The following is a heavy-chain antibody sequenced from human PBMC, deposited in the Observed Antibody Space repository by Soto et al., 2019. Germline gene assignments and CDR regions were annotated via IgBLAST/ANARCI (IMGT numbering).Heavy chain of an antibody. J-gene: IGHJ6*02. CDR1: GGSFSGYY. CDR3: ARATGHAIYYYYGMDV. CDR2: INHSGST. D-gene: IGHD1-1*01. V-gene: IGHV4-34*01. Sequence: KPSETQSLTCAVYGGSFSGYYWSWIRQPPGKGLEWIGEINHSGSTNYNPSLKSRVTISVDTSKNQFSLKLSSVTAADTAVYYCARATGHAIYYYYGMDVWGQGTTVTVSS.